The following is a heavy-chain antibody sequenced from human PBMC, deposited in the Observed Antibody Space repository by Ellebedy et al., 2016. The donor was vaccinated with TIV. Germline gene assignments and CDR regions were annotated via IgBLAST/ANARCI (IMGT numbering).Heavy chain of an antibody. D-gene: IGHD5-24*01. J-gene: IGHJ2*01. CDR3: ASDRAPDGRNWFFDL. Sequence: AASVKVSCKASAGTFSSYAFSWVRQAPGQGLDWVGGIIPIFGTASYPQRFQGRVTITADESTSTAYLELRGLRSQDTAVYYCASDRAPDGRNWFFDLWGRGTLVTVSS. CDR1: AGTFSSYA. CDR2: IIPIFGTA. V-gene: IGHV1-69*13.